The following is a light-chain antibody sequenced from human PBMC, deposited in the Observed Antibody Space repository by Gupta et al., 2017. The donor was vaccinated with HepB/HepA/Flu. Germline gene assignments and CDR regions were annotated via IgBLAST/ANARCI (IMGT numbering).Light chain of an antibody. V-gene: IGLV2-11*01. CDR2: DVN. J-gene: IGLJ2*01. Sequence: QSALTQPRSVSGSPGQSVTISCTGTSSDVGGYNYVSWYQQHPGKAPKVMIYDVNKRPSGVPDRFSGSKSGNTASQTISGLQAEDEADYYCCSYAGTYTKVFGGGTKLTVL. CDR3: CSYAGTYTKV. CDR1: SSDVGGYNY.